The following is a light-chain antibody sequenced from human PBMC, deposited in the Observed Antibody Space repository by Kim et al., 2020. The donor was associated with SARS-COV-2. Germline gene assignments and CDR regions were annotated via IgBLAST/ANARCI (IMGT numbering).Light chain of an antibody. CDR1: QSVGTY. V-gene: IGKV3-11*01. CDR2: DAS. CDR3: QQRGN. Sequence: VVRQSPATLSLSPGERATLSCRASQSVGTYLAWYQQKPGQAPRLLIYDASKRATGIPARFRGSGSGTDFTLTIGTLEPEDSAVYYCQQRGNFVQGTRLVIK. J-gene: IGKJ5*01.